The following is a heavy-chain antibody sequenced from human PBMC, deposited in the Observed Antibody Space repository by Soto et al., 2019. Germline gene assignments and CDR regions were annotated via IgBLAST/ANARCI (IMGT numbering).Heavy chain of an antibody. CDR2: IYYSGST. CDR3: ARRRGSEAGYYFDY. J-gene: IGHJ4*02. CDR1: GGSISSGGYY. Sequence: SETLSLTCTVSGGSISSGGYYWSWIRQHPGKGLEWIGYIYYSGSTYYNPSLKSRVTISVDTSKNQFSLKLSSVTAADTAVYYCARRRGSEAGYYFDYWGQGTLVTSPQ. D-gene: IGHD6-19*01. V-gene: IGHV4-31*03.